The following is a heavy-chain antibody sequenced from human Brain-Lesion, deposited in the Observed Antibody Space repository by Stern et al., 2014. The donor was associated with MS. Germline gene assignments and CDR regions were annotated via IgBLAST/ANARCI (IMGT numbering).Heavy chain of an antibody. CDR1: GYTLTELS. CDR2: FDPEDGET. D-gene: IGHD3-3*01. V-gene: IGHV1-24*01. J-gene: IGHJ6*02. CDR3: ATDRDDFRSGYSAPTKGYGLDV. Sequence: VQLVQSGAEVKKPGASVKVSCKVSGYTLTELSMHWGRQAPGKGLEWMGGFDPEDGETIDAQKFQGRVTMTEDTSTDTAYMELSSLRSEDTAVYYCATDRDDFRSGYSAPTKGYGLDVWGQGTTVTVTS.